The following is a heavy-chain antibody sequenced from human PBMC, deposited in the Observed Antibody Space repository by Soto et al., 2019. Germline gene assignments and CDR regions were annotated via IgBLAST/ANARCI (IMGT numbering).Heavy chain of an antibody. V-gene: IGHV4-59*01. CDR2: IYHSGTI. CDR3: ARTQMATLYFDY. Sequence: SETLSLTCTVSGGSISGYYWSWMRQPPGQGLEWIGYIYHSGTIRYNPSLESRVTISVDTSKNQFSLKLASVTAADTAVYYCARTQMATLYFDYGGQGTLVTAPQ. D-gene: IGHD5-12*01. J-gene: IGHJ4*02. CDR1: GGSISGYY.